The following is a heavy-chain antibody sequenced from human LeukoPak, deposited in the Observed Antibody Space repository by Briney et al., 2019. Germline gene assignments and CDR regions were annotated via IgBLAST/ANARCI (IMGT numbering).Heavy chain of an antibody. Sequence: GGSLRLSCAASGLTFSSYWMTWVRQAPGKGLEWVANIKLDGSEKYYVDSVKGRFTISRDNAKNSLYLQMNSLRAEDSAVYYCARAFRRFHYWGQGTLVTVSS. J-gene: IGHJ4*02. CDR2: IKLDGSEK. CDR1: GLTFSSYW. V-gene: IGHV3-7*01. CDR3: ARAFRRFHY.